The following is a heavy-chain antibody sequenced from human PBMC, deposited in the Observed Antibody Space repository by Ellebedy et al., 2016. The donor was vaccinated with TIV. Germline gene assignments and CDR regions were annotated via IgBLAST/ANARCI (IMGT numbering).Heavy chain of an antibody. V-gene: IGHV4-34*01. J-gene: IGHJ4*02. CDR3: ARRTSVLAVSGIDS. CDR2: INHSGST. CDR1: VGSFSGYY. D-gene: IGHD6-19*01. Sequence: SETLSLTXAVYVGSFSGYYWSWIRQPPGKGPEWIGEINHSGSTNYNPSLKSRVTISVDTSKNQFSLKLTSVTAADTAVYYCARRTSVLAVSGIDSWGLGTLVTVSS.